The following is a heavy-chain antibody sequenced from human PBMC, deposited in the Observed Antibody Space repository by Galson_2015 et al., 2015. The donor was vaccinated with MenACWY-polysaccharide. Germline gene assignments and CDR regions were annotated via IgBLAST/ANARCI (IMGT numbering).Heavy chain of an antibody. CDR3: AKDYYGSGSYGCFDY. CDR1: GFTFSSYA. V-gene: IGHV3-23*01. CDR2: ISGSGGST. J-gene: IGHJ4*02. Sequence: SLRLSCAASGFTFSSYAISWVRQAPGKGLEWVSAISGSGGSTYYADSVKGRFTISRDNSKNTLYLQMNSLRAEDTAVYYCAKDYYGSGSYGCFDYWGQGTLVTVSS. D-gene: IGHD3-10*01.